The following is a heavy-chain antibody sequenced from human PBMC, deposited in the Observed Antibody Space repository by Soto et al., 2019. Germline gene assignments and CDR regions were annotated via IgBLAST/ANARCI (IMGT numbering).Heavy chain of an antibody. CDR3: ARGMVRGVMGY. CDR1: GGTFSSYT. J-gene: IGHJ4*02. D-gene: IGHD3-10*01. V-gene: IGHV1-69*02. Sequence: QVQLVQSGAEVKKPGSSVKVSCKASGGTFSSYTIGWVRQAPGQGLEWMGRIIPILGVANYAQKFQGRVTITADKSTSTAYMELSSLRSEDTAVYYSARGMVRGVMGYWGQRTPVTVSS. CDR2: IIPILGVA.